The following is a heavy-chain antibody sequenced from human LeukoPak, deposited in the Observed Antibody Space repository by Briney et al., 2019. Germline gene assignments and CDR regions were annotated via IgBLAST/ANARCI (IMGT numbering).Heavy chain of an antibody. CDR3: AREEGDY. CDR2: IYTSGST. Sequence: SETLSLTCTVSGGSISSGSYYWSWLRQPAGKGLEWIGRIYTSGSTNYNPSLKSRVTISVDTSKNQFSLKLSSVTAADTAVYYCAREEGDYWGQGTLVTVSS. CDR1: GGSISSGSYY. V-gene: IGHV4-61*02. J-gene: IGHJ4*02.